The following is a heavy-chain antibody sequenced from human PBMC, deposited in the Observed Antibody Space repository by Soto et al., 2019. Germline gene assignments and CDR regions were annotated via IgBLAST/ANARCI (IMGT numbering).Heavy chain of an antibody. V-gene: IGHV1-2*04. CDR2: INPNSGGT. CDR3: ARETGGLRFLEWLPPGGMDV. J-gene: IGHJ6*02. D-gene: IGHD3-3*01. CDR1: GYTFTGYY. Sequence: ASVKVSCKASGYTFTGYYMHGVRQAPGQGLEWMGWINPNSGGTNYAQKFQGWVTMATDTVIRTAYMELCRLRSDARAVYYCARETGGLRFLEWLPPGGMDVWGHGTPVTVS.